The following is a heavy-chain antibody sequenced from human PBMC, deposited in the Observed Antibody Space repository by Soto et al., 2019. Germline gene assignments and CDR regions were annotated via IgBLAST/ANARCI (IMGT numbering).Heavy chain of an antibody. D-gene: IGHD6-25*01. V-gene: IGHV4-30-4*08. Sequence: SLTCTVSGASINSGGYYWSWIRQPPGKGLEWIGYIYYSGSTYYNPSLKSRVTISVDTSKNQFSLKLGSVTAADTAVYYCARAGVAAGWFDPWGQGTLVTVSS. J-gene: IGHJ5*02. CDR1: GASINSGGYY. CDR2: IYYSGST. CDR3: ARAGVAAGWFDP.